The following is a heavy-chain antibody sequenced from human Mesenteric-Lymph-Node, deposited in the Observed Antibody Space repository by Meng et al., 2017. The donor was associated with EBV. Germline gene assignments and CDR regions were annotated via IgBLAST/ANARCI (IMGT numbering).Heavy chain of an antibody. CDR1: GSIFTTYT. CDR3: ARSGSYYGIDY. Sequence: VQLVQSGDEVNKPGASVKVSCNASGSIFTTYTMHWVRQAPGQRLEWMGWISTGNGNTKFSQKFQGRVTIARDTSASTAYMELSSLRSEDTAIYYCARSGSYYGIDYWGQGTLVTVSS. D-gene: IGHD1-26*01. J-gene: IGHJ4*02. CDR2: ISTGNGNT. V-gene: IGHV1-3*04.